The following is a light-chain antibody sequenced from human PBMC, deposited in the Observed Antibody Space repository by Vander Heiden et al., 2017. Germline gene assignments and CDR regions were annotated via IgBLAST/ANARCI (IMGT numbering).Light chain of an antibody. CDR2: EDN. CDR3: QSYDSSNVV. J-gene: IGLJ2*01. CDR1: SGSIASNY. Sequence: NFMLTQPHSVSESPGKTVTISCTGSSGSIASNYVQWYQQRPGSAPTTVIEEDNQRPSGVPDRFSGSIDSSSNSASLTISGLKTEDEADYYCQSYDSSNVVFGGGTKLTVL. V-gene: IGLV6-57*02.